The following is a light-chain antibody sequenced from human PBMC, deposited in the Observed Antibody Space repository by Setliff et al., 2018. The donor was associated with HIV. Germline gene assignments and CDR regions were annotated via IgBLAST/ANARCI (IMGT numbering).Light chain of an antibody. CDR2: QAT. V-gene: IGLV2-14*01. CDR3: CSNTGSNTFV. J-gene: IGLJ1*01. CDR1: NNAFGGYDY. Sequence: SALTQPASVSGSPGQSITISCTAANNAFGGYDYVSWYQQRPGSVPKLIIYQATRRPSGVSNRFSGSKSGNVASLTISGLQAEDEADYYCCSNTGSNTFVFGTGTKVTVL.